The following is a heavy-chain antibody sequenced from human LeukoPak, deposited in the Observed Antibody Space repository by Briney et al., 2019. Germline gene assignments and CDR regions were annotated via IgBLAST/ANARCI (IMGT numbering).Heavy chain of an antibody. CDR1: GFTFSSYS. Sequence: GGSLRLSCAASGFTFSSYSMNWVRQAPGKGLEWVSYISSSSSTIYYADSVKGRFTISRDNAKNSLYLQMSSLRAEDTAVYYCAKDRDSSGYYYLCDAFDIWGQGTMVTVSS. CDR2: ISSSSSTI. D-gene: IGHD3-22*01. J-gene: IGHJ3*02. V-gene: IGHV3-48*01. CDR3: AKDRDSSGYYYLCDAFDI.